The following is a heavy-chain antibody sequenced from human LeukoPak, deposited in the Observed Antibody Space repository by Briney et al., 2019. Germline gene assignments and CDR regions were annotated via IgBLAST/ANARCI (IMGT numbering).Heavy chain of an antibody. V-gene: IGHV3-74*01. Sequence: GGSLRLSCAASGFTFSSYWMHWVRQAPGKGLVWVSRINTDGSSTSYADSVMGRFTISRDNAKNTVYLQMNGLRAEDTAVYYCARRITVAGGWFDPWGQGTLVTVSS. J-gene: IGHJ5*02. CDR1: GFTFSSYW. CDR3: ARRITVAGGWFDP. CDR2: INTDGSST. D-gene: IGHD6-19*01.